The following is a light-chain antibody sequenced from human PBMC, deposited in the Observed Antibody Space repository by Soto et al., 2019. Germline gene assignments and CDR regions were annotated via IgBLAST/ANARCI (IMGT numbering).Light chain of an antibody. CDR3: QQHGSSPPSWT. CDR1: QSVSSNY. Sequence: ETVLTQSPGTLSLSPGERATLFCRASQSVSSNYLAWYQQKPGQAPRLLIYGASRRATGIPDRFSGSGSGKDFTSTISRLEPEDFAVYYCQQHGSSPPSWTFGQGTKVEIK. J-gene: IGKJ1*01. CDR2: GAS. V-gene: IGKV3-20*01.